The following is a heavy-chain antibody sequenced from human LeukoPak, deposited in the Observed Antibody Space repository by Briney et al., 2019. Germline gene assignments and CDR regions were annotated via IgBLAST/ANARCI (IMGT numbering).Heavy chain of an antibody. CDR2: INHSGST. J-gene: IGHJ4*02. V-gene: IGHV4-34*01. CDR1: GGSFSGYY. CDR3: ARGDRDGYNR. Sequence: SETLSLTCAVYGGSFSGYYWSWIRQPPGKGLEWIGEINHSGSTNYNPSLKSRVTISVDTSKNQFSLKLSSVTAADTAVYYCARGDRDGYNRWGQGTLVTASS. D-gene: IGHD5-24*01.